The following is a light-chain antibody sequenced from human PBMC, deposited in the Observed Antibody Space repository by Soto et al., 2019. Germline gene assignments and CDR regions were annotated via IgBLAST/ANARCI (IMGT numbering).Light chain of an antibody. J-gene: IGKJ1*01. CDR3: QQYENYWT. Sequence: DIQMTQSPSSLSASVGDRVTITCRASQSISSYLNWYQQKPGKAPKLLIYKASSLESGVPSRFSGSGSGTEFTLTISSLQPEDFGIYYCQQYENYWTFGQGTKVDIK. CDR2: KAS. CDR1: QSISSY. V-gene: IGKV1-5*03.